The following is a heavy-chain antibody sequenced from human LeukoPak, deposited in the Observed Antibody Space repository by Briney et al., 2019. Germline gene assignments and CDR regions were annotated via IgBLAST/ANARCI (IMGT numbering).Heavy chain of an antibody. V-gene: IGHV3-30*14. CDR1: GFTFSSYA. CDR2: ISYDGSNK. J-gene: IGHJ4*02. CDR3: ARDYGDYGFDY. D-gene: IGHD4-17*01. Sequence: PGGSLRLSCAASGFTFSSYAMHWVRQAPGKGLEWVAVISYDGSNKYYADSVKGRFTISRDSSKNTLFLQMSSLRVEDTAVYYCARDYGDYGFDYWGQGTLVTVSS.